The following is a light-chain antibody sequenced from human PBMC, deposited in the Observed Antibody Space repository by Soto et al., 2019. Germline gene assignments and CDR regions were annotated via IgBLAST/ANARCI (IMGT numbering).Light chain of an antibody. J-gene: IGKJ2*01. CDR3: QQYHNWPPQYT. Sequence: EIVMTQSPASLSVSPGDGATLSCRASQSVASNVAWYQQKPGQGPRRLIHGASTRAVGVPARFSGSGSGTDLTLTISSLQSEDFAVYYCQQYHNWPPQYTFGQGTKLQIK. CDR1: QSVASN. CDR2: GAS. V-gene: IGKV3-15*01.